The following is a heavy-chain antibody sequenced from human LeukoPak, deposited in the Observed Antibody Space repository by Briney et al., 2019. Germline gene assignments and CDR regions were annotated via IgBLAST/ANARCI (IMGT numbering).Heavy chain of an antibody. CDR3: ARPYSYDSSGYYGAK. V-gene: IGHV1-2*02. J-gene: IGHJ4*02. D-gene: IGHD3-22*01. Sequence: ASVKVSCKASGYTFTGQYIHWVRQAPGQGPEWMGWINPNSGGTNYAQKFQGRVTMTRDTSISTAYMEVSSLRSDDTAVYYCARPYSYDSSGYYGAKWGQGTLVTVSS. CDR2: INPNSGGT. CDR1: GYTFTGQY.